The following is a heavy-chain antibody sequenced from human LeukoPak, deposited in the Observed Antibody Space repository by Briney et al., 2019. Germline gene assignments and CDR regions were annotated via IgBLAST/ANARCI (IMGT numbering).Heavy chain of an antibody. J-gene: IGHJ4*02. Sequence: PGGSLRLSCAVSGFTSSNAWMSWVRQAPGKGLEWVSAISGSGGSTYYADSVKGRFTISRDNSKNTLYLQMNSLRAEDTAVYYCAKDQDPHSYGSGSYAPFDYWGQGTLVTVSS. CDR1: GFTSSNAW. D-gene: IGHD3-10*01. CDR2: ISGSGGST. CDR3: AKDQDPHSYGSGSYAPFDY. V-gene: IGHV3-23*01.